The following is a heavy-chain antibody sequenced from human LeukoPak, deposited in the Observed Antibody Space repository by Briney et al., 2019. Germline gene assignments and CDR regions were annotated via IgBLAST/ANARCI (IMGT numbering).Heavy chain of an antibody. D-gene: IGHD6-13*01. J-gene: IGHJ4*02. Sequence: PSETLSLTCTVSGGSISSGSYYWSWIRQPAGKGLEWIGRIYTSGSTNYNPSLKSRVTISVDTSKNQFSLKLSSVTAADTVVYYCARGSAEFDYWGQGTLVTVSS. CDR1: GGSISSGSYY. CDR2: IYTSGST. V-gene: IGHV4-61*02. CDR3: ARGSAEFDY.